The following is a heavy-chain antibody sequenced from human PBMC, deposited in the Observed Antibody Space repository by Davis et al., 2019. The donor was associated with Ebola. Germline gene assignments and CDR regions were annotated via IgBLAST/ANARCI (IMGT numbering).Heavy chain of an antibody. D-gene: IGHD1-1*01. CDR2: IIPGTTTI. CDR3: TRHINWAFDY. Sequence: GESLKISCAASGFTLGNYGMNWVRQAPGKGLEWISYIIPGTTTIYYSDSVRGRFTLSRDNTKNSLYLQMDSLRAEDTAVYYCTRHINWAFDYWGQGTLVTVSS. V-gene: IGHV3-48*04. CDR1: GFTLGNYG. J-gene: IGHJ4*02.